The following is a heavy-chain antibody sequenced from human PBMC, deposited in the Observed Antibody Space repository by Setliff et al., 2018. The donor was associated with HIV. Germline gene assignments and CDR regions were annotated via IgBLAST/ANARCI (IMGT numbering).Heavy chain of an antibody. Sequence: SETLSLTCAVYGGSFSGYYWSWIRQPPGKGLEWIGEINHNGSTNFNPSLKSRVTISVDTSKNQFSLKLSSVTAADTAVYYCAKDRVWFGTMDVWGQGTTVTVSS. CDR2: INHNGST. V-gene: IGHV4-34*01. D-gene: IGHD3-10*01. J-gene: IGHJ6*02. CDR1: GGSFSGYY. CDR3: AKDRVWFGTMDV.